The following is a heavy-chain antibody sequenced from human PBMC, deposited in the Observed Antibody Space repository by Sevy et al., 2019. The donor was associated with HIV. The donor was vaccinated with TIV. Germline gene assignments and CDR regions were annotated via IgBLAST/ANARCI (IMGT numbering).Heavy chain of an antibody. CDR1: GFTFSSYE. CDR2: ILHDGSYR. V-gene: IGHV3-30*18. Sequence: GGSLRLSCAASGFTFSSYEMHWVRQAPGKGLEWVAIILHDGSYREYVDSVRGRFTMSRDNSKNTMYLQMNGLSIEDTAVYYSAKNRLPGGSYFSRHGFDVGGRGTTVTVSS. CDR3: AKNRLPGGSYFSRHGFDV. J-gene: IGHJ6*02. D-gene: IGHD3-10*01.